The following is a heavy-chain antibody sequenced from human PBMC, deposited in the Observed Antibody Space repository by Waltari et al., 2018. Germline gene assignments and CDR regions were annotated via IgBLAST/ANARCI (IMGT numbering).Heavy chain of an antibody. CDR3: ARHKQLEPHAFDI. Sequence: QVQLQESGPGLVKPSETLSLTCTVSGGSISSHYWSWIRQPPGKGLEWIGYIYYSGSTNYHPSLESRVTISGDTSKNQFSLKLSSVTVADTAVHYCARHKQLEPHAFDIWGQGTMVTVSS. CDR2: IYYSGST. CDR1: GGSISSHY. V-gene: IGHV4-59*11. D-gene: IGHD6-6*01. J-gene: IGHJ3*02.